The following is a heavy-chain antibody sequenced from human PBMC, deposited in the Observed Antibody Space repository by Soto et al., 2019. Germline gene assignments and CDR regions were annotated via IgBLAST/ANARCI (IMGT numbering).Heavy chain of an antibody. CDR2: IKSKTDGGTT. CDR3: TTGVKYYYYMDV. CDR1: GFTFSNAW. V-gene: IGHV3-15*01. D-gene: IGHD6-13*01. J-gene: IGHJ6*03. Sequence: GGSLILSCAASGFTFSNAWMSWVRQAPGKGLEWVGRIKSKTDGGTTDYAAPVKGRFTISRDDSKNTLYLQMNSLKTEDTAVYYCTTGVKYYYYMDVWGKGTTVTVSS.